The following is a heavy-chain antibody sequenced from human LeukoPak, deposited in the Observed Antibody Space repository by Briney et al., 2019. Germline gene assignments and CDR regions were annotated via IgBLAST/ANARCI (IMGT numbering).Heavy chain of an antibody. Sequence: GSLRLSCAASGFTFSNAWMTWVRQAPGKGLEWVGRIKSKADAGTTDYAAPVKGRFTISRDDSKNTLYLQMNNLKTEDTAVYYCATDGGSTGYYGRSDYWGQGTLVTVSS. D-gene: IGHD3-22*01. J-gene: IGHJ4*02. CDR3: ATDGGSTGYYGRSDY. CDR2: IKSKADAGTT. CDR1: GFTFSNAW. V-gene: IGHV3-15*01.